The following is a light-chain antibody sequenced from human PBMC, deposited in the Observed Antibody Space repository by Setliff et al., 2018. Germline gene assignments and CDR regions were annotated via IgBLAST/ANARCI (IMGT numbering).Light chain of an antibody. CDR2: SNN. J-gene: IGLJ1*01. CDR1: SSNIGGNT. Sequence: QSALTQPPSTSGTPGQRVTISCSGSSSNIGGNTVNWYQQLPGTAPRLLIFSNNDRPSGVSNRFTGSKSGTSASLTISGLQSEDEGDYYCAAWDDSLTGSYVFGTGTKGTV. V-gene: IGLV1-44*01. CDR3: AAWDDSLTGSYV.